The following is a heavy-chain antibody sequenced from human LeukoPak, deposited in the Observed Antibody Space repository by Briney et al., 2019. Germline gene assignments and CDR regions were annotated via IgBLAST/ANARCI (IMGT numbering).Heavy chain of an antibody. CDR3: ARDSGVVPAAMRYYYFMDV. J-gene: IGHJ6*03. CDR2: IIPIFGTA. CDR1: GDTFNNYA. D-gene: IGHD2-2*01. V-gene: IGHV1-69*01. Sequence: SVKVSCKASGDTFNNYAFSWVRQAPGQGLEWMGGIIPIFGTANYAQKFQDRVTITADGSTSTAYMELSSLRSEDTAVYYCARDSGVVPAAMRYYYFMDVWGKGTTVTVSS.